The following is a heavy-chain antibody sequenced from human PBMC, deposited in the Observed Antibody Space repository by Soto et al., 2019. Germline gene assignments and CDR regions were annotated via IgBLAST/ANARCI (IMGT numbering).Heavy chain of an antibody. D-gene: IGHD3-10*01. J-gene: IGHJ5*02. CDR1: GYTFTSYA. V-gene: IGHV1-3*01. Sequence: ASVKVSCKASGYTFTSYAMHWVRQAPGQRLEWMGWINAGNGNTKYSQKFQGRVTITRDTSACTAYMELSSLRSEDTAVYYCAKGGSGRYNWFDPWGQGTLVTVSS. CDR2: INAGNGNT. CDR3: AKGGSGRYNWFDP.